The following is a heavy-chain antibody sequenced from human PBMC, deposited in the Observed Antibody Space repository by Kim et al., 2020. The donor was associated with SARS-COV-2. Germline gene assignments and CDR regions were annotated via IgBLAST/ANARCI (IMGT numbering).Heavy chain of an antibody. CDR2: IGSGGGPR. CDR3: AREDFRGLDS. D-gene: IGHD3-3*01. V-gene: IGHV3-48*04. J-gene: IGHJ4*02. Sequence: GGSLRLSCAASGFPFSLYNMDWVRQAPGKGLEWVAYIGSGGGPRYYADSVKGRFTISRDDAKNSVSLQASSLRAEDTAVYYCAREDFRGLDSWGQGVLVIVSS. CDR1: GFPFSLYN.